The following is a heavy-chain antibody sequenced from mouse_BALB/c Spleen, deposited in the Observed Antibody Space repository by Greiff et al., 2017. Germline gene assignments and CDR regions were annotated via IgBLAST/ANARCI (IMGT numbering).Heavy chain of an antibody. V-gene: IGHV5-17*02. Sequence: EVQVVESGGGLVQPGGSRKLSCAASGFTFSSFGMHWVRQAPEKGLEWVAYISSGSSTIYYADTVKGRFTISRDNPKNTLFLQMTSLRSEDTAMYYCARALLREGYFDYWGQGTTLTVSS. CDR1: GFTFSSFG. CDR2: ISSGSSTI. J-gene: IGHJ2*01. CDR3: ARALLREGYFDY. D-gene: IGHD1-2*01.